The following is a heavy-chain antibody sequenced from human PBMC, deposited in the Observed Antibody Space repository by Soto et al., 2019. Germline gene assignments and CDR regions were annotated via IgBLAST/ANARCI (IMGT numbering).Heavy chain of an antibody. Sequence: QITLKESGPTLVKPTQTLTLTCTFSGFSLSTSGVGVGWIRQPPGEALEWLAIIFWDDDERYNPSLMTRLTITKDTSKNPVVLTMTNMDPADTATYYCAHRTYCSGGSCYDYWGQGTLVTVSS. CDR2: IFWDDDE. J-gene: IGHJ4*02. D-gene: IGHD2-15*01. V-gene: IGHV2-5*02. CDR3: AHRTYCSGGSCYDY. CDR1: GFSLSTSGVG.